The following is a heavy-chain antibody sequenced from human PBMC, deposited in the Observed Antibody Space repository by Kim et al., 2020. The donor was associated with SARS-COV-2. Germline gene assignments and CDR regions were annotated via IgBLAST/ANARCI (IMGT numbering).Heavy chain of an antibody. CDR3: ARMYSDIGVGTDFYYGMDV. V-gene: IGHV3-11*06. Sequence: GRFTISRDNAKNSLYLQMNSLSAGDTAVYYCARMYSDIGVGTDFYYGMDVWGQGTTVTVSS. J-gene: IGHJ6*02. D-gene: IGHD2-21*02.